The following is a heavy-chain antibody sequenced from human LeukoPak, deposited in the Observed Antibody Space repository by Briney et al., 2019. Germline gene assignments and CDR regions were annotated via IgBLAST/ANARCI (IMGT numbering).Heavy chain of an antibody. CDR3: ARHGRMGTINPSY. CDR2: MYYSRRT. Sequence: PGTLSLTCTVSGGSISNSSYYWGWIRQPPGKCLEWIGSMYYSRRTYYNPSLKSRATISVDTSKNQFSLKLSSVTAADTAVYYCARHGRMGTINPSYWGQGTLVTVSS. V-gene: IGHV4-39*01. J-gene: IGHJ4*02. CDR1: GGSISNSSYY. D-gene: IGHD5-24*01.